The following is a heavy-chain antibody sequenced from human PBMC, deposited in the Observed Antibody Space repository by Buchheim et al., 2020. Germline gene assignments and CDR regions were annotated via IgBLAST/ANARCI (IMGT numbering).Heavy chain of an antibody. CDR2: IGGTGAAT. CDR3: AKDRGLRIEEADFHDP. Sequence: EVQLLESGGGLVQPGGSLRLSYTASGFTFSSYAMSWVRRAPGKGLEWVSGIGGTGAATYYTGSVKGRFTIFRDNSKNTLSLQMNSLRAEDTAVYYCAKDRGLRIEEADFHDPWGQGTL. CDR1: GFTFSSYA. J-gene: IGHJ5*02. V-gene: IGHV3-23*01. D-gene: IGHD6-19*01.